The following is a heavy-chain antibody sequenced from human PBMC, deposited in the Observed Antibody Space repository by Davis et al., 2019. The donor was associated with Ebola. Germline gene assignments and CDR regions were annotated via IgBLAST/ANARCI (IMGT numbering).Heavy chain of an antibody. CDR2: IDTTGNI. J-gene: IGHJ4*02. CDR1: GFTFRLYE. V-gene: IGHV3-48*03. Sequence: GGSLRLSCATSGFTFRLYEMNWVRQAPGKGLEWISSIDTTGNINYADSVKGRFTISRDNARNSLDLQMNSLRVDDTAVYFCARDGPNYDVDYWGQGTLVTVSA. D-gene: IGHD3-22*01. CDR3: ARDGPNYDVDY.